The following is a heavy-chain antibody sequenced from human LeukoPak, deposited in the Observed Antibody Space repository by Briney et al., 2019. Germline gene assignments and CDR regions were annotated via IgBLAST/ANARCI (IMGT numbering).Heavy chain of an antibody. J-gene: IGHJ5*02. Sequence: NPSQTLSLTCSVSGGSFSSGGYYWSWIRQSPGKGLEWIGYLHYSGSTYYNPSLKSRVTISVDTSKNQFSLKLSSVTAADTAVYYCARAFYDSSGYYKPWGQGTLVTVSS. D-gene: IGHD3-22*01. CDR2: LHYSGST. CDR1: GGSFSSGGYY. V-gene: IGHV4-31*03. CDR3: ARAFYDSSGYYKP.